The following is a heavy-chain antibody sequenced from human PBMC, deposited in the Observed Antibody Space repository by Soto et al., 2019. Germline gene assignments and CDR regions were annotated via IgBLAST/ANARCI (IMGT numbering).Heavy chain of an antibody. CDR3: APLSVSLSGPYGIHV. CDR2: MLYSGLT. D-gene: IGHD2-15*01. V-gene: IGHV4-39*01. CDR1: GYSVSSSDYY. Sequence: SETLSLTCSVSGYSVSSSDYYWAWIRQPPGKGLEWIGSMLYSGLTYYNPSLKSRVTLSVDTAKNQFSVRLNSVTASDTAVYYCAPLSVSLSGPYGIHVWGQGTTVTVSS. J-gene: IGHJ6*02.